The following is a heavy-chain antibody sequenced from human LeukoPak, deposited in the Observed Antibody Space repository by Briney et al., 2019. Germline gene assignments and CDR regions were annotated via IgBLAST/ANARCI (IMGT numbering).Heavy chain of an antibody. V-gene: IGHV4-39*07. J-gene: IGHJ1*01. Sequence: SETLSLTCTVSGGSISSGDYYWGWIRQPPGKGLEWIGSIYYSGSTYYNPSLKSRVTISVDTSKNQFSLKLSSVTAADTAVYYCARSQDSSGYLGYFQHWGQGTLVTVSS. CDR1: GGSISSGDYY. CDR2: IYYSGST. D-gene: IGHD3-22*01. CDR3: ARSQDSSGYLGYFQH.